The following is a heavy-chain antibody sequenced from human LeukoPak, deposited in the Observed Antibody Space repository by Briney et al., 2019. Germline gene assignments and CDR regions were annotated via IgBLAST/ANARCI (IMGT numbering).Heavy chain of an antibody. D-gene: IGHD5-12*01. V-gene: IGHV3-30*04. CDR1: GFTFSTYA. CDR3: ARDPGSGYEEHFDY. J-gene: IGHJ4*02. Sequence: GRSLRLSCAASGFTFSTYAIHWVRQAPGKGLEWVAVISYDGSNKYYADSVKGRFTISRDNAKNSLYLQMNSLRAEDTAVYYCARDPGSGYEEHFDYWGQGTLVTVSS. CDR2: ISYDGSNK.